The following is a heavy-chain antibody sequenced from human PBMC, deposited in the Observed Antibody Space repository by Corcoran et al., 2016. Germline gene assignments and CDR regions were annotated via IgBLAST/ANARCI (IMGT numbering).Heavy chain of an antibody. V-gene: IGHV3-48*02. CDR1: GFTFSSYS. CDR2: ISSSSSTI. Sequence: EVQLVESGGGLVQPGGSLRLSCAASGFTFSSYSMNWVRQAPGKGLEWVSYISSSSSTIYYADSVKGRFTISRDNAKNPLYLQMNSLRDEDTAVDYGARVQQWAGYSSRAGDWFDPWGQGTLVTVSS. CDR3: ARVQQWAGYSSRAGDWFDP. J-gene: IGHJ5*02. D-gene: IGHD6-13*01.